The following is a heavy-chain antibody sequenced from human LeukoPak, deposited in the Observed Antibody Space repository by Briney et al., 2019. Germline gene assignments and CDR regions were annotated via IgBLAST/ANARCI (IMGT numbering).Heavy chain of an antibody. Sequence: GGSLRLSCAASGFTFDDYAMHWVRQAPGKGLEWVSGISWNSGSIGYADSVKGRFTISRDNAKNSLYQQLNSLRAEDTALYYCAKADYYDSSGYGGFDYWGQGTLVTVSS. CDR3: AKADYYDSSGYGGFDY. CDR1: GFTFDDYA. J-gene: IGHJ4*02. D-gene: IGHD3-22*01. CDR2: ISWNSGSI. V-gene: IGHV3-9*01.